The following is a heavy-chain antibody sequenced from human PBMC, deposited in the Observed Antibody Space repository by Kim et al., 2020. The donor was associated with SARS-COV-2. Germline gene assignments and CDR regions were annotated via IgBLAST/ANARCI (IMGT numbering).Heavy chain of an antibody. CDR3: ARVKSGSGWTGSFDY. CDR2: ISSTGNTV. Sequence: GGSLRLSCSASGFTFTNHNMHWVRQAPGKGLEWLSYISSTGNTVHYADSVKGRFSISRENAENSLYLQMNSLRDEDTAVYFCARVKSGSGWTGSFDYWGQGILVTVSS. CDR1: GFTFTNHN. D-gene: IGHD6-19*01. V-gene: IGHV3-48*02. J-gene: IGHJ4*02.